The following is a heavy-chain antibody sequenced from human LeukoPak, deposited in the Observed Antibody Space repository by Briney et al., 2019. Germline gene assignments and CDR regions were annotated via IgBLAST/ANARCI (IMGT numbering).Heavy chain of an antibody. V-gene: IGHV3-21*01. Sequence: GGSLRLSCAASGFTFNSYSMNWVRQTPGKGLEWVSSISSSSGYINYADSVKGRFTVSRDNAKNSLYLQMNSLRAEDTAVYYCARDSGYCSSTGCYVHYFDYWGQGTLDTVSS. CDR3: ARDSGYCSSTGCYVHYFDY. D-gene: IGHD2-2*01. CDR1: GFTFNSYS. CDR2: ISSSSGYI. J-gene: IGHJ4*02.